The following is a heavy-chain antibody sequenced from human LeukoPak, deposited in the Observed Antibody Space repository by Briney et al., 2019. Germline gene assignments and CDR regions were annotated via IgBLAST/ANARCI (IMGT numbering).Heavy chain of an antibody. J-gene: IGHJ4*02. Sequence: ASVKVSCKASGYTFTGYFMHWVRQAPGQGLEWMGWINPNSGDTNYAQKFQGRVTMTRDTSISTAYMELSRLRSDDTAVYYCARDERYDSSGYPFDYWGQGTLVTVSS. V-gene: IGHV1-2*02. CDR3: ARDERYDSSGYPFDY. D-gene: IGHD3-22*01. CDR1: GYTFTGYF. CDR2: INPNSGDT.